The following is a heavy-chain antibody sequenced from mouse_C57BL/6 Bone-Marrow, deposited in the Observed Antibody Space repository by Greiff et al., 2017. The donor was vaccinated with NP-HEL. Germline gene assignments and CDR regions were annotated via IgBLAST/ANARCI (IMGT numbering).Heavy chain of an antibody. Sequence: QVQLQQSGAELARPGASVKLSCKASGYTFTSYGISWVKQRTGQGLEWIGEIYPRSGNTYYNEKFKGKATLTADKSSSTAYMELRSLTSEDSAVYFWAREHDYYGSSPYCAMDCWGQGTSVTVSS. CDR3: AREHDYYGSSPYCAMDC. CDR1: GYTFTSYG. D-gene: IGHD1-1*01. J-gene: IGHJ4*01. CDR2: IYPRSGNT. V-gene: IGHV1-81*01.